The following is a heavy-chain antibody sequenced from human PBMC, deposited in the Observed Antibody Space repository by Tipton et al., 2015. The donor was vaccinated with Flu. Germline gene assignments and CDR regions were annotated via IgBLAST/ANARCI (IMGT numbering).Heavy chain of an antibody. J-gene: IGHJ5*01. Sequence: TLSLTCPVSGYSIRSSNYYWGWIRQPPGKGLEWFGNIFHSGNSYHNPSLKSRVTMPVETSKNQFSLKLSSVTAADTAVYYCARRDYSNYVSEPKNWFDSWGQGVLVIVSS. CDR2: IFHSGNS. V-gene: IGHV4-38-2*01. CDR3: ARRDYSNYVSEPKNWFDS. CDR1: GYSIRSSNYY. D-gene: IGHD4-11*01.